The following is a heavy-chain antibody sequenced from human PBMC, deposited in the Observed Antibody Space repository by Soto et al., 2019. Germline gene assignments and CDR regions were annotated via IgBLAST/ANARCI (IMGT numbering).Heavy chain of an antibody. CDR2: INPATGAA. Sequence: QLHLVQSGAVVKKPGASVTVSCSASGYPVTAYYMHWVRQAPGRGLEWMGGINPATGAAKSTQTFQGRVTKSRDTSPSTGFMELSGLTSEDTAVFYCARGGGVGVAGSAAFDMWGQGTLVTVSS. D-gene: IGHD3-3*01. J-gene: IGHJ3*02. CDR1: GYPVTAYY. V-gene: IGHV1-2*02. CDR3: ARGGGVGVAGSAAFDM.